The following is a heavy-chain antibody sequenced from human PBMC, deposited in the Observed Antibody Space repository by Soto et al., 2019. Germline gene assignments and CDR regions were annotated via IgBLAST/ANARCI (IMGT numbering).Heavy chain of an antibody. D-gene: IGHD3-22*01. Sequence: HGESLKISCKGSGYSFAGYWITWVRQKPGKGLEWMGRIDPSDSQTYYSPSFRGHVTISATKSITTVFLQWSSLRVSDTAMYYCARQIYDSDTGPNFQYYFDSWGQGTPVTVSS. CDR2: IDPSDSQT. J-gene: IGHJ4*02. CDR1: GYSFAGYW. V-gene: IGHV5-10-1*01. CDR3: ARQIYDSDTGPNFQYYFDS.